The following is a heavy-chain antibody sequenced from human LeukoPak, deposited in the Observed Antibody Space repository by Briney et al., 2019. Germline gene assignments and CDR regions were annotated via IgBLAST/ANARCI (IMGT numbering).Heavy chain of an antibody. CDR1: GYSFTSYW. Sequence: GESLKISCKGSGYSFTSYWIGWVRQMPGKGLEWMGIIYPGDSDTRYSPSFQGQVTISADKSISTAYLQWSSLKASDTAMYYCARTPSGAVPVERSWFDPWGQGTLVTVSS. D-gene: IGHD2-2*01. CDR3: ARTPSGAVPVERSWFDP. J-gene: IGHJ5*02. CDR2: IYPGDSDT. V-gene: IGHV5-51*01.